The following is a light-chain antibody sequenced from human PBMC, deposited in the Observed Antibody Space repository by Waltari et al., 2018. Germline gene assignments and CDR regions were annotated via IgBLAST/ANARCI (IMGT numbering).Light chain of an antibody. CDR2: DNN. CDR3: GSWDTSLSTGL. V-gene: IGLV1-51*01. Sequence: QSVLTQPPSVSAATGQKVTISCSGRKSHVGHNFVSWYQHLPGTAPKLVIYDNNKRPSGIPDRFSGSRSGTSATLVITGLQTGDEADYYCGSWDTSLSTGLFGGGTKLTVL. CDR1: KSHVGHNF. J-gene: IGLJ2*01.